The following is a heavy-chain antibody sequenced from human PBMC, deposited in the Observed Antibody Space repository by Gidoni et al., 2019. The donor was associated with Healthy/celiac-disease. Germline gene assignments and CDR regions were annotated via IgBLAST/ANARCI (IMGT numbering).Heavy chain of an antibody. Sequence: QVQLVQSGAEVKKPGASVKVSCKVSGYTLTELSMHWVRQAPGKGLEWMGGFDPEDGETIYAQKFQGRVTMTEDTSTDTAYMELSSLRSEDTAVYYCATASIVVVPAAIGGRYYYYGMDVWGQGTTVTVSS. J-gene: IGHJ6*02. D-gene: IGHD2-2*02. V-gene: IGHV1-24*01. CDR1: GYTLTELS. CDR2: FDPEDGET. CDR3: ATASIVVVPAAIGGRYYYYGMDV.